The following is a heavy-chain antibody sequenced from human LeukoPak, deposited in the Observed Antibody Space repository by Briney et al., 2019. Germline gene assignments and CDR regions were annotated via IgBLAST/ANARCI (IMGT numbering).Heavy chain of an antibody. CDR3: ARDAAGYCGGDCYVDY. CDR1: GFTFSSYG. V-gene: IGHV3-33*01. CDR2: IWYDGSNK. J-gene: IGHJ4*02. Sequence: PGSSLRLSCAASGFTFSSYGMHWVRQAPGKGLEWVAVIWYDGSNKYYADSVKGRFTISRDNSKNTLYLQMNSLRAEDTAVYYCARDAAGYCGGDCYVDYWGQGTLVTVSS. D-gene: IGHD2-21*02.